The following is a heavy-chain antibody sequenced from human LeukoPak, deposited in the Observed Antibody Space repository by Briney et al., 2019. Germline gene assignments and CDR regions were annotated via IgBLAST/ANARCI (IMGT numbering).Heavy chain of an antibody. V-gene: IGHV4-34*09. J-gene: IGHJ4*02. D-gene: IGHD3-22*01. CDR2: INHSGST. Sequence: PSETLSLTCAVYGGSFSGYYWSWIRQPPGKGLEWIGEINHSGSTNYNPSLKSRVTISVDTSKNQFSLKLSSVTAADTAVYYCARGKTPYYYDSSGYRYFDYWGQGTLVTVSS. CDR3: ARGKTPYYYDSSGYRYFDY. CDR1: GGSFSGYY.